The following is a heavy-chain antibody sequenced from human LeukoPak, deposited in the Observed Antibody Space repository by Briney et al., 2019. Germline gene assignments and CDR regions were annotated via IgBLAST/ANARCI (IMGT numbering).Heavy chain of an antibody. Sequence: RASVNVSCKASGYTFTIYAMHWVRQAPGQRLEWMGWINAGNGNTKYSQKFQGRVTITRDTSASTAYMELSSLRSEDTAVYYCAREFSGTAFDIWGQGTMVTVSS. CDR1: GYTFTIYA. D-gene: IGHD1-1*01. CDR2: INAGNGNT. V-gene: IGHV1-3*01. J-gene: IGHJ3*02. CDR3: AREFSGTAFDI.